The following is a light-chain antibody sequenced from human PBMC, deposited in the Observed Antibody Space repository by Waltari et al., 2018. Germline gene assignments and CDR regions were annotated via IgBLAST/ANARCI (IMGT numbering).Light chain of an antibody. CDR1: QSISKY. V-gene: IGKV3-20*01. CDR2: AAS. CDR3: QNHERLPAT. J-gene: IGKJ1*01. Sequence: VLTQSPGLLSLSPGEQATLTCRASQSISKYLVWYQQRPGHAPRLLIYAASTRAPGVPDRFSGSGYGTDFTLTISRLEPEDFAVYYCQNHERLPATFGQGTKVEIK.